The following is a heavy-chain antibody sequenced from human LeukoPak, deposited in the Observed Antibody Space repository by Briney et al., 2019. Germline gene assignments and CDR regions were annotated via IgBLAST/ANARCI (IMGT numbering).Heavy chain of an antibody. J-gene: IGHJ4*02. D-gene: IGHD2-15*01. V-gene: IGHV1-8*02. CDR2: MNPNSGNT. CDR3: ARVPWYCSGGSCLRDY. Sequence: ASVKVSCKASGYTFTGYYIHWMRQAPGQGLEWMGWMNPNSGNTGYAQKFQGRVTMTRNTSISTAYMELSSLRSEDTAVYYCARVPWYCSGGSCLRDYWGQGTLVTVSS. CDR1: GYTFTGYY.